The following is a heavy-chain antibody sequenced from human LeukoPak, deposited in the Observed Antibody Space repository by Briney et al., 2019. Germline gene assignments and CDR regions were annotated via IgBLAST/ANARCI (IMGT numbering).Heavy chain of an antibody. CDR2: IFSGGGNT. Sequence: GGSLRLSCVASGFIVSNNYMSWLRQAPGKGLEWISIIFSGGGNTYYADSVKGRFTISRDNAKNSLYLQMNSLRAEDTAVYYCARGPFGVVIKPPDYWGQGTLVTVSS. J-gene: IGHJ4*02. CDR3: ARGPFGVVIKPPDY. D-gene: IGHD3-3*01. CDR1: GFIVSNNY. V-gene: IGHV3-21*01.